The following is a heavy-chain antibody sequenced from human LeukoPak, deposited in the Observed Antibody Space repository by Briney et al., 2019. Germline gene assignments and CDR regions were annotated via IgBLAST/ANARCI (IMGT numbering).Heavy chain of an antibody. V-gene: IGHV3-23*01. J-gene: IGHJ4*02. D-gene: IGHD1-26*01. CDR2: VSGSGAAR. Sequence: PGGSLRLSCAASGFTFSSYDMTWVRQAPGKGLEWVSTVSGSGAARFYADSVKGRFTISRDNSKNMLYMQMNSLRAEDTAVYYCTKVPSPGVGAFWGQGTLATVSS. CDR1: GFTFSSYD. CDR3: TKVPSPGVGAF.